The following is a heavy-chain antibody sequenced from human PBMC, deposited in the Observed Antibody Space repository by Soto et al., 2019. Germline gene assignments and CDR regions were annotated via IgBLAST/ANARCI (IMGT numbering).Heavy chain of an antibody. J-gene: IGHJ6*02. CDR2: VSNSGTYI. Sequence: EVQVVESGGGLVKPGGSLRLSCAASGFDFTTYSMNWVRQAPGKGLEWISSVSNSGTYIFYADSVKGRFTISRDNAKNSLYLQMNSLRAEDTAVYYCAREKNHQMLGGRYGMDVWGLGTTVTVSS. V-gene: IGHV3-21*01. CDR1: GFDFTTYS. CDR3: AREKNHQMLGGRYGMDV. D-gene: IGHD2-2*01.